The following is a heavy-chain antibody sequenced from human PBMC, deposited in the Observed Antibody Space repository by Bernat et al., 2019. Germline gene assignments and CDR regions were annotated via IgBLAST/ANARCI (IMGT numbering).Heavy chain of an antibody. CDR3: ARARGYCSGGSCYYDFDY. V-gene: IGHV3-53*01. J-gene: IGHJ4*02. D-gene: IGHD2-15*01. CDR1: GFIVSSKC. Sequence: EVQLVESGGGLIQPGGSLRLSCAASGFIVSSKCMSWVRQAPGKGLEWVSVISSGGSTYYADSVKGRFTISRDNSKNTLYLQMNSLRAEDTAVYYCARARGYCSGGSCYYDFDYWGQGTLVTVSS. CDR2: ISSGGST.